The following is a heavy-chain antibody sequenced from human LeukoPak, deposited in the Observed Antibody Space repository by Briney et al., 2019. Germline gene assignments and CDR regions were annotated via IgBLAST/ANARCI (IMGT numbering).Heavy chain of an antibody. D-gene: IGHD1-26*01. V-gene: IGHV3-21*01. Sequence: PGGSLRLSCAASGFTFDDYGMSWVRQAPGKGLEWVSSISSSSSYIYYADSVKGRFTISRDNAKNSLYLQMNSLRAEDTAVYYCARDLGGSYVDWGQGTLVTVSS. CDR1: GFTFDDYG. CDR2: ISSSSSYI. J-gene: IGHJ4*02. CDR3: ARDLGGSYVD.